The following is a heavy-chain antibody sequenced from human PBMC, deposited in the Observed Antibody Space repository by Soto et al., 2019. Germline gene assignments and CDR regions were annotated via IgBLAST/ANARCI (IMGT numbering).Heavy chain of an antibody. CDR2: ISAYNGNT. Sequence: VSSVKVSCKASGYTFTSYGISWVRQAPGQGLEWMGWISAYNGNTNYAQKLQGRVTMTPDTSTSTAYMELRSLQSDETDVYYCARRMDCSGCSWSPRGYYYYYGMDVWGQGTTVTVSS. D-gene: IGHD2-15*01. J-gene: IGHJ6*02. CDR1: GYTFTSYG. CDR3: ARRMDCSGCSWSPRGYYYYYGMDV. V-gene: IGHV1-18*01.